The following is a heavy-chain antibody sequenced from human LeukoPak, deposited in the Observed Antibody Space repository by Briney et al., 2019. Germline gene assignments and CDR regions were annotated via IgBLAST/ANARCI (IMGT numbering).Heavy chain of an antibody. V-gene: IGHV3-9*01. Sequence: GGSLRLSCAASGFTFDDYAMHWVRQAPGKGLEWVSGISWNSGSIGYADSVKGRFTISRDNAKNSLYLQMNSLRAEDTALYHCAKNGDHWGQGTLVTVSS. CDR1: GFTFDDYA. CDR2: ISWNSGSI. J-gene: IGHJ4*02. CDR3: AKNGDH.